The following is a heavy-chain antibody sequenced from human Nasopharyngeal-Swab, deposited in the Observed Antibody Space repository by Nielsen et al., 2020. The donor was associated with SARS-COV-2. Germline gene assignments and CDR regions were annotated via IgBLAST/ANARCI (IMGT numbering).Heavy chain of an antibody. CDR3: TSRNPETGSY. J-gene: IGHJ4*02. CDR1: GFTFSGSA. V-gene: IGHV3-73*01. Sequence: GGSLRLSCAASGFTFSGSAMHWVRQASGKGLEWVGRIRSKANSYATAYAASVKGRFTISRDDSKNTAYLQMNSLKTEDTAVYCCTSRNPETGSYWGQGTLVTVSS. D-gene: IGHD1-14*01. CDR2: IRSKANSYAT.